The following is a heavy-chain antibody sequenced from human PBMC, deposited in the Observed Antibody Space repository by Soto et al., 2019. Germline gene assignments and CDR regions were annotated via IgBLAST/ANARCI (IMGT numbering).Heavy chain of an antibody. CDR1: GYTFTSYD. CDR2: MNPNSGNT. V-gene: IGHV1-8*01. Sequence: QVQLVQSGAEVKKPGASVKVSCKASGYTFTSYDINWVRQATGQGLEWMGWMNPNSGNTGYAQKFLGRVTMTRNTPISTAYMELSSLRSEDTALYYCARSRYQRTNYDFWSRYYDYYYYGMGVWGQGTTVSVSS. CDR3: ARSRYQRTNYDFWSRYYDYYYYGMGV. J-gene: IGHJ6*02. D-gene: IGHD3-3*01.